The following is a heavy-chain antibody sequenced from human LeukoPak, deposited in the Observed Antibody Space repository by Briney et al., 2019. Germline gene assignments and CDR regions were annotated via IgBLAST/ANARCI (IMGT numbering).Heavy chain of an antibody. CDR3: ASPRGSPPYYYYGMDV. D-gene: IGHD3-10*01. Sequence: GASVKVSCKASGGTFSSYAISWVRQAPGHGLEWVGGIITIFGTANYAQKFQLRVTITADEYTSTTYMELSSLRSEDPAVYYWASPRGSPPYYYYGMDVWGQGTTVTVSS. CDR1: GGTFSSYA. V-gene: IGHV1-69*13. CDR2: IITIFGTA. J-gene: IGHJ6*02.